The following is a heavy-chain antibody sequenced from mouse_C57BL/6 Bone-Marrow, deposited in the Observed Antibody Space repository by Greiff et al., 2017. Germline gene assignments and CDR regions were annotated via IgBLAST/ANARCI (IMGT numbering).Heavy chain of an antibody. V-gene: IGHV1-47*01. CDR1: GYTFTTYP. Sequence: QVQLKQSGAELVKPGASVKMSCKASGYTFTTYPIAWMKQTHGKSLEWIGNFNPCNGDTKYNEKFKGKATLTVAKSSNTVYLEISRLTSEDSAVYCSARNSTFFYYFDYWGKGTTLTVSS. D-gene: IGHD5-1*01. CDR2: FNPCNGDT. J-gene: IGHJ2*01. CDR3: ARNSTFFYYFDY.